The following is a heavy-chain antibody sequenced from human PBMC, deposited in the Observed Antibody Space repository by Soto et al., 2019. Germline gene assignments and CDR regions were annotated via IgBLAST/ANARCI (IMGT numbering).Heavy chain of an antibody. Sequence: PGGSLRLSCAASGFTFSSYAMSWVRQAPGKGLEWVSAISGSGGSTYYADSVKGRFTISRDNSKNTLYLQMNSLRAEDTAVYYCAKDTSTYYYDSSGYCYFGYWGQGTLVTVSS. J-gene: IGHJ4*02. V-gene: IGHV3-23*01. CDR3: AKDTSTYYYDSSGYCYFGY. CDR1: GFTFSSYA. CDR2: ISGSGGST. D-gene: IGHD3-22*01.